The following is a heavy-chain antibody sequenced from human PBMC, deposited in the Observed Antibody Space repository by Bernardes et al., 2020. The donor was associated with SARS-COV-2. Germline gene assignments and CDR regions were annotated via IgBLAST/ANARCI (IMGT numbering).Heavy chain of an antibody. CDR1: GYTLTELS. V-gene: IGHV1-24*01. Sequence: ASVKVSCKVSGYTLTELSMHWVRQAPGKGLEWMGGFDPEDGGTKYGQKFQGRVSMTRDTSISTAYMELTRLTSDDTAVYYCATSLNAFDKWGQGTMVTVSS. J-gene: IGHJ3*02. CDR2: FDPEDGGT. CDR3: ATSLNAFDK.